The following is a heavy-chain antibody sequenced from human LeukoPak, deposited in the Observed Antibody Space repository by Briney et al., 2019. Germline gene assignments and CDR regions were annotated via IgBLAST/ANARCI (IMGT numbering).Heavy chain of an antibody. J-gene: IGHJ4*02. V-gene: IGHV1-18*01. CDR3: ARESYPLPAAGTGLDY. D-gene: IGHD6-13*01. CDR2: ISAYNGNT. Sequence: ASVKVSCKAPGDTFGSYGISWVRQAPGQGLEWMGWISAYNGNTNYAQKLQGRVTMTTDTSTGTAYMELRSLRSDDTAVYYCARESYPLPAAGTGLDYWGQGTLVTVSS. CDR1: GDTFGSYG.